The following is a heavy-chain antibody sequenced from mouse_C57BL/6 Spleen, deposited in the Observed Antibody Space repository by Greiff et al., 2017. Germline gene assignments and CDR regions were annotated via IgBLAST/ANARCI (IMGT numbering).Heavy chain of an antibody. CDR1: GFTFSSYG. V-gene: IGHV5-6*01. J-gene: IGHJ2*01. CDR2: ISSGGSYT. CDR3: ARHDDGYFLFDY. Sequence: EVKLMESGGDLVKPGGSLKLSCAASGFTFSSYGMSWVRQTPDKRLEWVATISSGGSYTYYPDSVKGRFTISRDNAKNTLYLQMSSLKSEDTAMYYCARHDDGYFLFDYWGQGTTLTVSS. D-gene: IGHD2-3*01.